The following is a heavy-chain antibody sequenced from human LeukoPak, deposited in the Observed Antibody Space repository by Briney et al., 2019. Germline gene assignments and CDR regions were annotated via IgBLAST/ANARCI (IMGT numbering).Heavy chain of an antibody. V-gene: IGHV3-23*01. D-gene: IGHD5-12*01. Sequence: PGGSLRLSCAASGFTFSSYAMSWVRQAPGKGLEWVSGVSGSGGSTYYADSVKGRSTISRENSKTTLYLQMNSLRAEDTAVYYCAKDLDIVATITGNWGQGTLVTVSS. CDR1: GFTFSSYA. CDR2: VSGSGGST. J-gene: IGHJ4*02. CDR3: AKDLDIVATITGN.